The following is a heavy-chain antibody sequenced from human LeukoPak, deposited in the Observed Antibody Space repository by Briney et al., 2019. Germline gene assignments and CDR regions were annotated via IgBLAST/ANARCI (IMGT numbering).Heavy chain of an antibody. CDR1: GYSISSGYY. Sequence: SETLSLTCTVSGYSISSGYYWGWIRQPPGKGLEWIGSIYHSGSTYYNPSLKSRVTISVDTSKNQFSLKLSSVTAADTAVYYCATLSLGGKNGGFNDAFDIWGQGTMVTVSS. CDR3: ATLSLGGKNGGFNDAFDI. J-gene: IGHJ3*02. CDR2: IYHSGST. D-gene: IGHD3-16*01. V-gene: IGHV4-38-2*02.